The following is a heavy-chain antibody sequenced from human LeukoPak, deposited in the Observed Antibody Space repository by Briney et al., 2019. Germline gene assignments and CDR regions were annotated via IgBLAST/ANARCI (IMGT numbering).Heavy chain of an antibody. CDR3: ARVSITMIVVVPQYFDL. Sequence: SQTLSLTFTVSGGSISSGGYYWSWIRQHPGKGLEWIGYIYYSGSTYYNPSLKSRVTISVDTSKNQFSLKLSSVTAADTAVYYCARVSITMIVVVPQYFDLWGRGTLVTVSS. CDR1: GGSISSGGYY. D-gene: IGHD3-22*01. CDR2: IYYSGST. J-gene: IGHJ2*01. V-gene: IGHV4-31*03.